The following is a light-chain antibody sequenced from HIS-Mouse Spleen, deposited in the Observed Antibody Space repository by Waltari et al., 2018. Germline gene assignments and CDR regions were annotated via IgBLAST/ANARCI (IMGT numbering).Light chain of an antibody. CDR1: SSDVGGYNY. Sequence: QSALTQPRSVSGSPGQSVTISCTGTSSDVGGYNYVSWYQPPPGKAPNLMIYEVSTRPSGVPHRFSGSKSGNTASLTISGLQAEDEADYYCCSYAGSYRVFGTGTKVTGL. CDR3: CSYAGSYRV. CDR2: EVS. V-gene: IGLV2-11*01. J-gene: IGLJ1*01.